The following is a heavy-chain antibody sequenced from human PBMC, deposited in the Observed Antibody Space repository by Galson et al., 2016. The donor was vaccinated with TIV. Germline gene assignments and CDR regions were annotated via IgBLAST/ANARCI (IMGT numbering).Heavy chain of an antibody. V-gene: IGHV3-30*01. J-gene: IGHJ4*02. CDR2: LSYDAGNE. CDR3: ARDGHDFLSVGANNPDY. Sequence: SLRLSCAASGFTFSSYTLHWVRQAPGKGLEWVALLSYDAGNEYYADSVKGRFTISRDNPKNTLDLQMNSLRAEDTAVYYCARDGHDFLSVGANNPDYWGQGTLVTVSS. D-gene: IGHD3-3*01. CDR1: GFTFSSYT.